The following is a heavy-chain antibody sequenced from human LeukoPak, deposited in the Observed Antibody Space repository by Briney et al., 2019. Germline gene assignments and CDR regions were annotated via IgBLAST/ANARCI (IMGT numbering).Heavy chain of an antibody. D-gene: IGHD6-19*01. J-gene: IGHJ6*03. V-gene: IGHV3-23*01. Sequence: GGSLRLSCAGSGFTFSSNSMAWVRQAPGKGLEWVSSISSNGGDTYYTDSVKGRFTISRDNSKNTLHLQMNSLRAEDTALYYCAXVNIEAXAGKNYXXXXDVXGKGXXXTV. CDR3: AXVNIEAXAGKNYXXXXDV. CDR2: ISSNGGDT. CDR1: GFTFSSNS.